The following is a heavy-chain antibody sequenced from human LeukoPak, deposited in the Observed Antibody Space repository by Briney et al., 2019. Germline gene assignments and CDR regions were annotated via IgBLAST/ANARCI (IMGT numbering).Heavy chain of an antibody. J-gene: IGHJ3*02. CDR3: ARDYGPHDAFDI. Sequence: TLSLTCTVSGASINTGTYYWTWIRQHPGKGLEWIGCVYYSGSTYYNPSLKSRVTISVDTSKNQFSLKLSSVTAADTAVYYCARDYGPHDAFDIWGQGTMVTVSS. V-gene: IGHV4-31*03. D-gene: IGHD3-10*01. CDR1: GASINTGTYY. CDR2: VYYSGST.